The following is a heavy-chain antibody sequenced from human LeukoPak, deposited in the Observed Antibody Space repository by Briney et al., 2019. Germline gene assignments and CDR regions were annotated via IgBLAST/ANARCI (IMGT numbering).Heavy chain of an antibody. Sequence: NPSDTLSLTCTVSGGSISSSYYWSWIRQPPGKGLEWIGHIFYTGSTNYNPSLKSRVTISVDTSKNHFSLRLRSVTAADTAVYYCARGTPDIWGQGTMVTVSS. J-gene: IGHJ3*02. CDR1: GGSISSSYY. CDR2: IFYTGST. V-gene: IGHV4-61*03. D-gene: IGHD2-15*01. CDR3: ARGTPDI.